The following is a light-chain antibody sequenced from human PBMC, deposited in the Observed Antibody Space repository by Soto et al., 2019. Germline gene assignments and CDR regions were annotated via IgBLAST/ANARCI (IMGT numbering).Light chain of an antibody. CDR3: TATDDRLTGPV. V-gene: IGLV1-47*02. CDR1: SSNIDTTL. J-gene: IGLJ2*01. Sequence: QSVLTQPPSASGTPGQRVTISCSGSSSNIDTTLVHWYQHLPGASPRLLIYNNDQRPSGVPDRFSASKSGTSASLAISGLRSEDEADYYCTATDDRLTGPVFGGGTKLTVL. CDR2: NND.